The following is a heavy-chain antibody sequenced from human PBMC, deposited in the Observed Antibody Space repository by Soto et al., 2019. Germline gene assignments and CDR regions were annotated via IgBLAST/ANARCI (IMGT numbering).Heavy chain of an antibody. D-gene: IGHD3-10*01. CDR1: LFFFSACC. J-gene: IGHJ5*02. CDR2: IKQDGSET. Sequence: LRLSCXSSLFFFSACCISWVRHSPCKGLEWVAIIKQDGSETYYLDSVKGRFTFSRDNAKNSLDLQMSSLRAEDPAVYYCARGHEGFNPISTNWFDPWGQGTPV. CDR3: ARGHEGFNPISTNWFDP. V-gene: IGHV3-7*01.